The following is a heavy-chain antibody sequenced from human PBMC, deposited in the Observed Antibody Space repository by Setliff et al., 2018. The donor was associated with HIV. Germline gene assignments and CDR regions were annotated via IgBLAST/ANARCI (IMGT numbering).Heavy chain of an antibody. D-gene: IGHD2-2*02. CDR1: GGAFISHT. CDR2: IIPILGIP. Sequence: GASVKVSCKASGGAFISHTFTWVRQAPGQGLEWMGRIIPILGIPNYAQNFRGRLTISADKSTRTAYLELSSLRSDDSAVYFCAKEQEIGSYLDPWGQGTLVTSPQ. J-gene: IGHJ5*02. CDR3: AKEQEIGSYLDP. V-gene: IGHV1-69*04.